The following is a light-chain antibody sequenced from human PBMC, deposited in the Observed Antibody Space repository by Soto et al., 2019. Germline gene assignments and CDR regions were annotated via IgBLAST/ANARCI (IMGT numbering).Light chain of an antibody. CDR2: GAS. V-gene: IGKV3-20*01. CDR1: QSVGSNY. Sequence: EIVLTQSPGTLSLSPGERATLYCRASQSVGSNYLAWYQQKPGQAPRVLIYGASSRATGIPDRFSGSGSGADCTLTISRLEPEDFEVYYCQQYTTSPFTFGPGTKVHSK. J-gene: IGKJ3*01. CDR3: QQYTTSPFT.